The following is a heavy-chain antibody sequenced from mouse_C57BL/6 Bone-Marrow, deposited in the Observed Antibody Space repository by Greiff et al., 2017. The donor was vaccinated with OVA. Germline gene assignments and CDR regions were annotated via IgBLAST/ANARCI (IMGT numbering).Heavy chain of an antibody. V-gene: IGHV1-72*01. D-gene: IGHD2-4*01. J-gene: IGHJ2*01. CDR1: GYTFTSYW. Sequence: QVHVKQPGAELVKPGASVKLSCKASGYTFTSYWMHWVKQRPGRGLEWIGRIDPNSGGTKYNEKFKSKATLTVDKPSSTAYMQLSSLTSEDSAVYFCARGDIYYDYGGVFDYWGQGTTLTVSS. CDR3: ARGDIYYDYGGVFDY. CDR2: IDPNSGGT.